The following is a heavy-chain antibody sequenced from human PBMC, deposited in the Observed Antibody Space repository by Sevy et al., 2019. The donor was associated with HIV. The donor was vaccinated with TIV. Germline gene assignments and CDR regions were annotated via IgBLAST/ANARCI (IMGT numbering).Heavy chain of an antibody. D-gene: IGHD3-22*01. CDR2: ISTSGDNT. Sequence: GGSLRLSCAASEFTFSNYAMSWVRQAPGKGLQWVSVISTSGDNTYYADSVKGRFTISRGNSKNILYLQMSSLSAEDTAVYFCAKGPPNQDYYDSSSSGYFDSWGQGTLVTVSS. CDR3: AKGPPNQDYYDSSSSGYFDS. V-gene: IGHV3-23*01. CDR1: EFTFSNYA. J-gene: IGHJ4*02.